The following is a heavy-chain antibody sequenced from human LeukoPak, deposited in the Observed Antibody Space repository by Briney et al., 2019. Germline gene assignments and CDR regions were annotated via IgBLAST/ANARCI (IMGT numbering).Heavy chain of an antibody. CDR1: GGSISSGSYY. CDR3: ARGRPYYGV. Sequence: PSQTLSLTCTVSGGSISSGSYYWSWIRQPAGKGLEWIGRIYTSGSTNYNPSLKSRVTISVDTSKNQFSLKLSSVTAADAAVYYCARGRPYYGVWGQGTLVTVSS. CDR2: IYTSGST. J-gene: IGHJ4*02. D-gene: IGHD4-17*01. V-gene: IGHV4-61*02.